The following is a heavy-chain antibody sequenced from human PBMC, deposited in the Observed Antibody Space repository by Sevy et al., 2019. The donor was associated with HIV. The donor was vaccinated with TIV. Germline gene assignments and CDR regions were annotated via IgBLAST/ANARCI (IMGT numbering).Heavy chain of an antibody. D-gene: IGHD3-10*01. Sequence: GGSLRLSCAASGFTFSSYSMNWVRQAPGKGLEWVSSISSSSSYIYYEDSVKGRFTISRDNAKNSLYLQMNSLRAEDTAVYYCASSPSGELSFDYWGQGTLVTVSS. CDR1: GFTFSSYS. V-gene: IGHV3-21*01. CDR2: ISSSSSYI. CDR3: ASSPSGELSFDY. J-gene: IGHJ4*02.